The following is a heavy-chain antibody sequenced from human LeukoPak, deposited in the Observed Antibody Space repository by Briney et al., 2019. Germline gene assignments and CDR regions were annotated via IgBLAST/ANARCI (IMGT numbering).Heavy chain of an antibody. D-gene: IGHD5-12*01. CDR2: INHSGST. CDR3: AGGRRVAKNFDY. Sequence: SETLSLTCAVYGGSFSGYYWSWIRQPPGKGLEWIGEINHSGSTNYNPSLKSRVTISVDTSKNQFSLKLSSVTAADTAVYYCAGGRRVAKNFDYWGQGTLVTVSS. CDR1: GGSFSGYY. V-gene: IGHV4-34*01. J-gene: IGHJ4*02.